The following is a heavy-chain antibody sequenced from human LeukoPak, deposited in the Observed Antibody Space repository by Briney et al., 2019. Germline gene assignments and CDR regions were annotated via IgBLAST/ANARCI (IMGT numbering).Heavy chain of an antibody. Sequence: PGGSLRLSCAASGFTFDDYGMSWVRQAPGKGLEWVSGINWNGGSTGYADSVKGRFTISRDNAKNSLYLQMNSLRAEDTALYYCARVTAIYYYYYMDVWGKGTTVTVSS. CDR1: GFTFDDYG. CDR2: INWNGGST. CDR3: ARVTAIYYYYYMDV. V-gene: IGHV3-20*04. J-gene: IGHJ6*03. D-gene: IGHD2-21*02.